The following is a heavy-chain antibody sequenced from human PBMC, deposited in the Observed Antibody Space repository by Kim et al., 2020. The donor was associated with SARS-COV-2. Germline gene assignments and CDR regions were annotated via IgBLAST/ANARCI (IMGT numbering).Heavy chain of an antibody. Sequence: TNYAQKFQGRVTMTRDTSISTAYMELSRLRSDDTTVYYCARERVDTAMDYWGQGTLVTVSS. V-gene: IGHV1-2*02. D-gene: IGHD5-18*01. CDR2: T. J-gene: IGHJ4*02. CDR3: ARERVDTAMDY.